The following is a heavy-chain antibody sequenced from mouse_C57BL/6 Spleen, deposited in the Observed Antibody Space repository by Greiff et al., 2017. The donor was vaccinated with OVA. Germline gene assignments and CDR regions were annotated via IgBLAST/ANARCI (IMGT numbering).Heavy chain of an antibody. V-gene: IGHV14-4*01. J-gene: IGHJ4*01. D-gene: IGHD2-12*01. CDR3: NTLRRDYYAMDY. CDR2: IDPENGDT. CDR1: GFNIKDDY. Sequence: EVQLQQSGAELVRPGASVKLSCTASGFNIKDDYMHWVKQRPEQGLEWIGWIDPENGDTEYASKFQGKATITADTSSNTAYLQLSSLTSEDTAVYYCNTLRRDYYAMDYWGQGTSVTVSS.